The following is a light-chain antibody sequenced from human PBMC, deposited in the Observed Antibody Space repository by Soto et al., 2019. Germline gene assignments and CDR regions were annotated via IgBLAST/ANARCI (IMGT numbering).Light chain of an antibody. V-gene: IGKV3-15*01. J-gene: IGKJ1*01. Sequence: ITISQYPPPLSLSRCEVSTICCMASQSFISDLAWYHQKPGQAPRLLIYGASTRATGIPARFSGSGSGTEFTLTINSLQSEDFAVYYCQQDNKWPRTFGQGTKVEIK. CDR3: QQDNKWPRT. CDR1: QSFISD. CDR2: GAS.